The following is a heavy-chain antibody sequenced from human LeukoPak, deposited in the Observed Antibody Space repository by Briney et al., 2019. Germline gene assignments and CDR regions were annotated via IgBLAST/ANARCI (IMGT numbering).Heavy chain of an antibody. J-gene: IGHJ5*01. V-gene: IGHV4-39*02. D-gene: IGHD1-1*01. CDR1: GASISSSIHY. CDR2: VYYSGGT. Sequence: PSETLSLTCAVSGASISSSIHYWGWVRQPPGKGLEWIGSVYYSGGTYYNPSLESRLTISVDTSNNRFSLKLKSVTAADTAVFYCARVTTGSTTLDSWGQGILVTASS. CDR3: ARVTTGSTTLDS.